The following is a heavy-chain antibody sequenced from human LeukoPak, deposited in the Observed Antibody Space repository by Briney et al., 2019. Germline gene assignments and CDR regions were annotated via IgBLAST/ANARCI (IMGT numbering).Heavy chain of an antibody. V-gene: IGHV3-23*01. D-gene: IGHD1-14*01. CDR2: ISGDGLRT. Sequence: PGGSLRLSCEASGFTFSTYAMNWVRQTPAKGLEWVAGISGDGLRTDYADSVEGRFTISRDNSKGMMFLQMSSLRADDTAVYYCARRLIGNHYVADYWGQGTLVTVSS. J-gene: IGHJ4*02. CDR1: GFTFSTYA. CDR3: ARRLIGNHYVADY.